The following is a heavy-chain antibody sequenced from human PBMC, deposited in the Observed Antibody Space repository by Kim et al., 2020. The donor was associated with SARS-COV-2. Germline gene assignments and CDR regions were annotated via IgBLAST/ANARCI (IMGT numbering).Heavy chain of an antibody. Sequence: GGSLRLSCAASGFTFSDYYMSWIRQAPEKGLEWIAYISSTGTTTHYTDSVKGRFTISRDNGKSSLHLHMNSLRAEDTGVYYCAKASLWNEYWYRFDNWGQGTLVTVSS. V-gene: IGHV3-11*01. D-gene: IGHD2-15*01. CDR3: AKASLWNEYWYRFDN. CDR1: GFTFSDYY. J-gene: IGHJ4*02. CDR2: ISSTGTTT.